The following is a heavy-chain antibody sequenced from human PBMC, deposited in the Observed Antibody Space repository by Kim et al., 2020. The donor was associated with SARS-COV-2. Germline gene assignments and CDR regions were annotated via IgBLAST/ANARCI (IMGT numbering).Heavy chain of an antibody. CDR3: ARVDDTYYYGSGSYRSGNSYYYYGMDV. CDR1: GGTFSSYA. V-gene: IGHV1-69*13. J-gene: IGHJ6*02. Sequence: SVKVSCKASGGTFSSYAISWVRQAPGQGLEWMGGIIPIFGTANYAQKFQGRVTITADESTSTAYMELSSLRSEDTAVYYCARVDDTYYYGSGSYRSGNSYYYYGMDVWGQGTTVTVSS. CDR2: IIPIFGTA. D-gene: IGHD3-10*01.